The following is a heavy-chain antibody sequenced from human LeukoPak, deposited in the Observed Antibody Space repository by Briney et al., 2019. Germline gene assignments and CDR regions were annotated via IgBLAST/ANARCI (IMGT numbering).Heavy chain of an antibody. J-gene: IGHJ4*02. Sequence: PGGSLRLSCAASGLTFNSYEMNWVRQAPGKGLEWVSYISSSGGAIYYADSVKGRFTISRDNAKNSLYLQMNSLRGEDTAVYYCARGPEDYYESSGYFYWWGQGTLVTVSS. D-gene: IGHD3-22*01. CDR1: GLTFNSYE. V-gene: IGHV3-48*03. CDR3: ARGPEDYYESSGYFYW. CDR2: ISSSGGAI.